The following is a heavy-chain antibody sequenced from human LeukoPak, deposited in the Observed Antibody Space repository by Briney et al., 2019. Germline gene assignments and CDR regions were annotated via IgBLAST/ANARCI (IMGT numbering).Heavy chain of an antibody. J-gene: IGHJ4*02. CDR2: TRNKANSYTT. D-gene: IGHD5-12*01. V-gene: IGHV3-72*01. CDR3: ARSTLVDIVATATTPFDY. CDR1: GFTFSDHY. Sequence: GGSLRLSCAASGFTFSDHYMDWVRQAPGKGLEWVGRTRNKANSYTTEYAASVKGRFTISRDDSKNSLYLQMNSLRAEDTAVYYCARSTLVDIVATATTPFDYWGQGTLVTVSS.